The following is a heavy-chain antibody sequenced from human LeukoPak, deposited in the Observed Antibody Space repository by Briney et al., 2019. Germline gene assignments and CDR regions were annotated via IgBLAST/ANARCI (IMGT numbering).Heavy chain of an antibody. CDR1: GFTFSSYS. V-gene: IGHV3-21*01. Sequence: GSLRLSCAASGFTFSSYSMNWVRQAPGKGLEWVSSISSSSSYIYYADSVKGRFTISRDNAKNSLYLQMNSLRAEDTAVYYCARYLRDYYDSSGTDEDYWGQGTLVTVSS. D-gene: IGHD3-22*01. CDR2: ISSSSSYI. CDR3: ARYLRDYYDSSGTDEDY. J-gene: IGHJ4*02.